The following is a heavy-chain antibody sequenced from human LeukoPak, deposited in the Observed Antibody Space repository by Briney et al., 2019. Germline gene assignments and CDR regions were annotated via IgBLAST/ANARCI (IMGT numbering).Heavy chain of an antibody. CDR1: GGTFSSYA. D-gene: IGHD4-11*01. CDR2: IIPIFGTA. CDR3: AITSYSNYYYYYYMDV. J-gene: IGHJ6*03. V-gene: IGHV1-69*05. Sequence: SVKVSCKASGGTFSSYAISWVRQAPGQGLEWMGGIIPIFGTANYAQKFQGRVTITTDESTSTAYMELSSLRSEDTAVYYCAITSYSNYYYYYYMDVWGKGTTVTVSS.